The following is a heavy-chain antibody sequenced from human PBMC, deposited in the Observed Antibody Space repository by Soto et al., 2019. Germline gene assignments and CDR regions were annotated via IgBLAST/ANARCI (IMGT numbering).Heavy chain of an antibody. CDR3: AREAYCGGDCYLDHDAFDI. CDR2: IYYSGST. Sequence: LSLPCTVSGGSISSGDYYWSWIRQPPGKGLEWIGYIYYSGSTYYNPSLKSRVTISVDTSKNQFSLKLSSVTAADTAVYYCAREAYCGGDCYLDHDAFDIWGQGTMVTVSS. J-gene: IGHJ3*02. CDR1: GGSISSGDYY. D-gene: IGHD2-21*02. V-gene: IGHV4-30-4*01.